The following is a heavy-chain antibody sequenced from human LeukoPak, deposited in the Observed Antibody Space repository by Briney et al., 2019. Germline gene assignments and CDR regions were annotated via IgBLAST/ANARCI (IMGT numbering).Heavy chain of an antibody. CDR3: ARHLYF. J-gene: IGHJ4*02. CDR2: IYYSGSA. Sequence: SETLSLTCTVSGSTISSSSYYWGGLRQPPGRGLEWSGSIYYSGSAYYNPALQSRVTISVNTSKTQFSLRLSSVTAADTAVYYCARHLYFGGQGTLVTVSS. D-gene: IGHD2/OR15-2a*01. V-gene: IGHV4-39*01. CDR1: GSTISSSSYY.